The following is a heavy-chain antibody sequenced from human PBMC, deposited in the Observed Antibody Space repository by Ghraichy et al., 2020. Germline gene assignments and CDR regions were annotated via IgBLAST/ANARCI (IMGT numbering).Heavy chain of an antibody. CDR3: AKVLGGRVGAPPDY. CDR1: GFTFSSYA. V-gene: IGHV3-23*01. Sequence: GGSLRLSCAASGFTFSSYAMSWVRQAPGKGLEWVSAISGSGGSTYYADSVKGRFTISRDNSKNTLYLQMNSLRAEDTAVYYCAKVLGGRVGAPPDYWGQGTLVTVSS. CDR2: ISGSGGST. J-gene: IGHJ4*02. D-gene: IGHD1-26*01.